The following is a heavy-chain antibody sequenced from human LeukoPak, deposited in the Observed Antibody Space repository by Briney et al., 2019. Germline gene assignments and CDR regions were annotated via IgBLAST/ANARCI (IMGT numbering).Heavy chain of an antibody. CDR2: ISGSGGST. CDR1: GFTFSSYA. D-gene: IGHD6-19*01. CDR3: AKDSSDYTHLDY. J-gene: IGHJ4*02. Sequence: GGSLRLSCAASGFTFSSYAMSWVRQAPGKGLEWVSAISGSGGSTYYADSVKGRFTISRDNTKNTLYLQMNSLRAEDTAVYYCAKDSSDYTHLDYWGQGTLVTVSS. V-gene: IGHV3-23*01.